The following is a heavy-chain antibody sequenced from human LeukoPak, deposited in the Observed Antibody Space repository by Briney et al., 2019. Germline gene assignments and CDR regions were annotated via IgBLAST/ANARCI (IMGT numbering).Heavy chain of an antibody. Sequence: GASVKVSCKASGYTFTSYDINWVRQATGQGLEWMGWMNPNSGDTGYALKFQGRVTMSRNTSISTAYMELGSLTSEDTAVYYCARVPRRGERFDPWGQGTLVTVAS. CDR3: ARVPRRGERFDP. D-gene: IGHD3-10*01. J-gene: IGHJ5*02. CDR1: GYTFTSYD. V-gene: IGHV1-8*02. CDR2: MNPNSGDT.